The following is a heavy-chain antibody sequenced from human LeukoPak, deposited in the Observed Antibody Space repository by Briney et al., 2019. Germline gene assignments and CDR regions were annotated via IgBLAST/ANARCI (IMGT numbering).Heavy chain of an antibody. CDR1: GFTLSDSE. CDR2: ISTGGNTV. Sequence: GGSLRLSCAASGFTLSDSEMNWVRQAPGKGLEWVSYISTGGNTVYYADSVKGRFTISRDNAKNSLYLQVNSLRAEDTAVYYCARSARGYSRDYWGQGTLVTVSS. J-gene: IGHJ4*02. CDR3: ARSARGYSRDY. V-gene: IGHV3-48*03. D-gene: IGHD2-21*01.